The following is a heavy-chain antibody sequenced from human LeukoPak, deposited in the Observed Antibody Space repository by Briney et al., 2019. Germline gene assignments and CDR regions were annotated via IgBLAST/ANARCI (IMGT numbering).Heavy chain of an antibody. J-gene: IGHJ6*02. CDR3: ARLCYYYYYGMDV. Sequence: SETLSLTCTVSGGSISSSSYYWGWIRQPPGKGLEWIGSIYYSGSTCYNPSLKSRVTISVDTSKNQFSLKLSSVTAADTAVYYCARLCYYYYYGMDVWGQGTTVTVSS. CDR1: GGSISSSSYY. V-gene: IGHV4-39*01. CDR2: IYYSGST.